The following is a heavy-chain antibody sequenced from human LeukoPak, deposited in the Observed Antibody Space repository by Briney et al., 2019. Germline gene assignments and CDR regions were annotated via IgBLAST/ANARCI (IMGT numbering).Heavy chain of an antibody. Sequence: GGSLRLSCAASGFTVSSNYMSWVRQAPGKGLEWVSVIYSGGSTYYADSVKGRFTISRDNSKNTLYLQMNSLRAEDTAVYYCAKLGSQWELRLDYWGQGTLVTVS. CDR1: GFTVSSNY. CDR2: IYSGGST. CDR3: AKLGSQWELRLDY. V-gene: IGHV3-53*01. D-gene: IGHD3-10*01. J-gene: IGHJ4*02.